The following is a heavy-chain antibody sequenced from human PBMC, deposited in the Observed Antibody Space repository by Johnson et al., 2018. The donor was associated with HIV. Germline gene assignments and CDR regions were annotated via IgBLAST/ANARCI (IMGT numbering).Heavy chain of an antibody. CDR3: AVLCSGCADAFDV. CDR1: GFTFSSYA. J-gene: IGHJ3*01. CDR2: ISYDGSNK. V-gene: IGHV3-30*04. Sequence: QVQLVESGGGVVQPGRSLRLSCAASGFTFSSYAMHWVRQAPGKGLEWVAIISYDGSNKYYADSVKGRFTIPRDNSKNTLYLQMNSLRAEDGAVYYCAVLCSGCADAFDVWGQGTMVTVS. D-gene: IGHD3-10*01.